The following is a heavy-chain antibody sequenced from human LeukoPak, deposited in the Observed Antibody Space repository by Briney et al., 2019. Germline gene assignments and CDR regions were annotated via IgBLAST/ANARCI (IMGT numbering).Heavy chain of an antibody. Sequence: ASVKVSCKASGYTFSGYYMNWVRQAPGQGLEWMGRINPNSGGTNYAQKFQGRVTMTRDTSISTAYMELSRLRSDDTAVYYCAREGNLGSGSSPNDYWGQGTLVTVSS. CDR3: AREGNLGSGSSPNDY. CDR1: GYTFSGYY. D-gene: IGHD6-19*01. J-gene: IGHJ4*02. CDR2: INPNSGGT. V-gene: IGHV1-2*06.